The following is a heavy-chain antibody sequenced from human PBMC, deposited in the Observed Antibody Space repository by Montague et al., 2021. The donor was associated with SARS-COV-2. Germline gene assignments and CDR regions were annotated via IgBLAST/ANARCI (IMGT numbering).Heavy chain of an antibody. Sequence: SETLSLTCTVSGGSIANSHNYWGWVRQPPGKGLEWIGSVLYTGTPYGXPSLTARVTISLDTSKNQFSLKLYSVTAADTATYFCVAGGDSAKAGAYWGQGTLVTVSS. CDR1: GGSIANSHNY. J-gene: IGHJ4*02. D-gene: IGHD3-16*01. V-gene: IGHV4-39*07. CDR2: VLYTGTP. CDR3: VAGGDSAKAGAY.